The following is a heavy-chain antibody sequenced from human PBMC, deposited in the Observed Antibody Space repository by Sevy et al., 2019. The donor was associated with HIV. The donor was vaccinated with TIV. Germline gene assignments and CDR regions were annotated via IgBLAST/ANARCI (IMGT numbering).Heavy chain of an antibody. CDR3: ARGEVNYDSLIPIRTEGGYYYGMDV. CDR2: CSSSSNYI. J-gene: IGHJ6*02. V-gene: IGHV3-21*01. D-gene: IGHD3-3*01. Sequence: GGSLRLSCAASGFTFSSYSMNWVRQAPGKGLEWVSYCSSSSNYIYYADSVKGRFTISRDNAKNSLYLQMNSLRAEDTAAYYCARGEVNYDSLIPIRTEGGYYYGMDVWGQGTTVTVSS. CDR1: GFTFSSYS.